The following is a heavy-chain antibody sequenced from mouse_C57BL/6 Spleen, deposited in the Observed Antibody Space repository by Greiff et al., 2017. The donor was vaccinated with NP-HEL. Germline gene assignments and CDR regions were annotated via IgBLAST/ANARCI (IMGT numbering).Heavy chain of an antibody. CDR3: ARWGDYYVSSSFDY. D-gene: IGHD1-1*01. J-gene: IGHJ2*01. V-gene: IGHV1-52*01. CDR1: GYTFTSYW. CDR2: IDPSDSET. Sequence: VQLQQSGAELVRPGSSVKLSCKASGYTFTSYWMHWVKQRPIQGLEWIGNIDPSDSETHYNQKFKDKATLTVDKSSSTAYMQLSSLTSEDSAVYYFARWGDYYVSSSFDYWGQGTTLTVSS.